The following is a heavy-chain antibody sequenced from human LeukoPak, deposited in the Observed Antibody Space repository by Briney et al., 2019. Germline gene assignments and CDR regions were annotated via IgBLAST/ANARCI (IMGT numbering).Heavy chain of an antibody. D-gene: IGHD3-9*01. CDR3: ARRVRTYDILTGYFAD. CDR2: IYSGGST. J-gene: IGHJ4*02. CDR1: GFTVSSNY. V-gene: IGHV3-66*04. Sequence: GGSLRLSCAASGFTVSSNYMSWVRQAPGKGLEWVSVIYSGGSTYYADSVKGRFTISRDNSKNTLYLQMNSLRAEDTAVYYCARRVRTYDILTGYFADWGQGTLVTVSS.